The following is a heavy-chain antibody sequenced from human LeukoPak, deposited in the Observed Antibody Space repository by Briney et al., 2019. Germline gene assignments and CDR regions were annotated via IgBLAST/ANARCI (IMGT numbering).Heavy chain of an antibody. D-gene: IGHD6-19*01. J-gene: IGHJ4*02. CDR1: GFTFSSYW. V-gene: IGHV3-7*04. Sequence: GWSLRLSCAASGFTFSSYWMSWVRQAPGKGLEWVANIKQDGGEKHYVDSVKGRFTISRDNAKNSLYLQMNSLRAEDTAVYFCARSGSYSDFAYWGQGTLVAVSS. CDR2: IKQDGGEK. CDR3: ARSGSYSDFAY.